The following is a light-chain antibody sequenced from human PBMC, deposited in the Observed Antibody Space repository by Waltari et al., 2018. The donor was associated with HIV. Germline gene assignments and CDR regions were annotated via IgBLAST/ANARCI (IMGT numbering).Light chain of an antibody. Sequence: QSALTQPASVSGSPGQSITISCTGTSSAVGGYNYVSWYQQHPGKAPKRMIYEVSNRPSGVSNRFSGSKSGNTASLTISGLQAEDEADYYCSSYTSSTTLVFGGGTKLTVL. V-gene: IGLV2-14*01. CDR1: SSAVGGYNY. CDR3: SSYTSSTTLV. CDR2: EVS. J-gene: IGLJ2*01.